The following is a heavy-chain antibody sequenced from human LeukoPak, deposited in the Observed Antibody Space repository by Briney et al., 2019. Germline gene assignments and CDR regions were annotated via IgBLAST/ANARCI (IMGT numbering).Heavy chain of an antibody. J-gene: IGHJ6*03. Sequence: SVKVSCKASGGTFSSYAINWVRQVPGQGLEWMGGIIPIFGTANYAQKFQGRVTITADESTSTAYMELSSLRSEDTAVYYCARDKTTVTGRTRYYYYYMDVWGKGTTVTVSS. V-gene: IGHV1-69*13. CDR3: ARDKTTVTGRTRYYYYYMDV. CDR1: GGTFSSYA. CDR2: IIPIFGTA. D-gene: IGHD4-11*01.